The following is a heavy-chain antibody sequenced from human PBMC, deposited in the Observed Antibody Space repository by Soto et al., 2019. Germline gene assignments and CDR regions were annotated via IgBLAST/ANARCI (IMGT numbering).Heavy chain of an antibody. CDR1: GYIFITYG. CDR2: ISPYNGNT. V-gene: IGHV1-18*01. J-gene: IGHJ4*02. Sequence: ASVKVSCKASGYIFITYGISWVRQAPGQGLEWVGRISPYNGNTNYAQNLQGRVTMTTDTSTSTAYMELRSLRSDDTAVYYCARDLDGSGSYYTDHWSPGTQVTVSS. D-gene: IGHD3-10*01. CDR3: ARDLDGSGSYYTDH.